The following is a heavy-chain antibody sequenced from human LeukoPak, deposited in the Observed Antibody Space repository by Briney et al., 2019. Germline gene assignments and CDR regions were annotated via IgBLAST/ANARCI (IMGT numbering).Heavy chain of an antibody. D-gene: IGHD6-19*01. Sequence: GRSLRLSCAATGYTFSSYGMHWVRQAPGKGLEWVAVIWYGGSNKYYADSVKGRFTISRDNSKNTLCLLMNSLRAEDTAVYYCARDGNIAVAGLYYYYGMDVWGQGTTVTVSS. V-gene: IGHV3-33*01. CDR2: IWYGGSNK. CDR1: GYTFSSYG. J-gene: IGHJ6*02. CDR3: ARDGNIAVAGLYYYYGMDV.